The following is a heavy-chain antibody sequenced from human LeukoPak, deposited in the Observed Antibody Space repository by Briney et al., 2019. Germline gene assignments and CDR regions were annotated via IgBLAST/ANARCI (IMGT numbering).Heavy chain of an antibody. J-gene: IGHJ4*02. CDR1: GGSISSGGYY. CDR3: ARGLGGYCSSTSCYVPFSLFDY. Sequence: SETLPLTCTVSGGSISSGGYYWSWIRQHPGKGLEWIGYIYYSGSTYYNPPLKSRVTISVDTSKNQFSLKLSSVTAADTAVYYCARGLGGYCSSTSCYVPFSLFDYWGQGTLVTVSS. CDR2: IYYSGST. D-gene: IGHD2-2*01. V-gene: IGHV4-31*03.